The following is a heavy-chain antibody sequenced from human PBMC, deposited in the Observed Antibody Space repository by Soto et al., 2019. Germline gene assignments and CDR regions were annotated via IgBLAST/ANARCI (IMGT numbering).Heavy chain of an antibody. CDR1: GGTFSSYA. Sequence: QVQLVQSGAEVKKPGSSVKVSCKASGGTFSSYAISWVRQAPGQGLEWMGGIIPIFGTANYAQKFQGRVTITADESTSTAYMEMSRLRSEDTAVYYCASLGYYDSSGYYTSWYFDLWGRGTLVTVSS. J-gene: IGHJ2*01. D-gene: IGHD3-22*01. V-gene: IGHV1-69*01. CDR2: IIPIFGTA. CDR3: ASLGYYDSSGYYTSWYFDL.